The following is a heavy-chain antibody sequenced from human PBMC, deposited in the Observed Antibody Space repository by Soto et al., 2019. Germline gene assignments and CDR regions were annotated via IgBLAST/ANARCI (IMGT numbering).Heavy chain of an antibody. CDR1: GFTFSSYS. CDR2: ISSSSSYI. J-gene: IGHJ3*02. V-gene: IGHV3-21*01. Sequence: GGSLRLSCAASGFTFSSYSMNWVRQAPGKGLEWVSSISSSSSYIYYADSVKGRFTISRDNAKNSLYLQMNSLRAEDTAVYYCARGEDYGDYWAAFDIWGQGTMVTVSS. D-gene: IGHD4-17*01. CDR3: ARGEDYGDYWAAFDI.